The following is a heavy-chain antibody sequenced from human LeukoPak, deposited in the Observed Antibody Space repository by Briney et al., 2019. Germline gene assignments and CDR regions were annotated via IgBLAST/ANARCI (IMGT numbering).Heavy chain of an antibody. CDR3: ARDLRRGWSRDGYIPFDY. CDR2: INPDSGDT. D-gene: IGHD5-24*01. J-gene: IGHJ4*02. V-gene: IGHV1-2*02. Sequence: ASVKVSCKTSGYTFIGNYIHWLRQAPGQGLEWMGWINPDSGDTSYAQKFQGRVTMTRGTSISTAYMELNSLRSDDTAVYYCARDLRRGWSRDGYIPFDYWGQGTLVTVSS. CDR1: GYTFIGNY.